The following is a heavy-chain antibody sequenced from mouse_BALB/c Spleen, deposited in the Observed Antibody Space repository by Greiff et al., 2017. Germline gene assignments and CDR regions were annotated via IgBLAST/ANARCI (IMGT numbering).Heavy chain of an antibody. Sequence: EVKLVESGGGLVQPGGSLKLSCAASGFAFSSYWMSWVRQAPGKGLEWIGEINPDSSTINYTPSLKDKFIISRDNAKNTLYLQMSKVRSEDTALYDCARPGTTVVAKFLYWYFDVWGAGTTVTVSS. V-gene: IGHV4-1*02. CDR3: ARPGTTVVAKFLYWYFDV. J-gene: IGHJ1*01. CDR1: GFAFSSYW. D-gene: IGHD1-1*01. CDR2: INPDSSTI.